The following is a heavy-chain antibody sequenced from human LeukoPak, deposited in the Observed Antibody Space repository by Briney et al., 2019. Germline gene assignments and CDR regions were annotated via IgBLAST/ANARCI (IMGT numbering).Heavy chain of an antibody. CDR1: GGSISSYY. D-gene: IGHD6-19*01. Sequence: PSETLSLTCTVSGGSISSYYWGWIRQPPGKGLEWIGYIYYSGSTNYNPSLKSRVTISVDTSKNQFSLKLSSVTAADTAVYYCARQVLIDSSGITIDYWGQGTLVTVSS. CDR2: IYYSGST. V-gene: IGHV4-59*08. CDR3: ARQVLIDSSGITIDY. J-gene: IGHJ4*02.